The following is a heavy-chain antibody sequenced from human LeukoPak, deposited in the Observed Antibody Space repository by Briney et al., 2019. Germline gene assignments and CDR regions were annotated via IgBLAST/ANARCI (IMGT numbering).Heavy chain of an antibody. CDR3: AEVVVGY. D-gene: IGHD3-22*01. V-gene: IGHV3-7*05. CDR2: IKTDGSEK. J-gene: IGHJ4*02. CDR1: GFTFSRFW. Sequence: GGSLRLSCAASGFTFSRFWMSWVRQAPGKGPEWVANIKTDGSEKYYVDSVKGRFTISRDNAKNSLYLQMNSLRAEDTAVYYCAEVVVGYWGQGTLVTVSS.